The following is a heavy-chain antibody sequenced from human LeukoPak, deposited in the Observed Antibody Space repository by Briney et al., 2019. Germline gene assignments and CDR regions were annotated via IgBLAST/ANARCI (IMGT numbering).Heavy chain of an antibody. CDR2: IHADGTPT. CDR3: AKDQATRGNYYGRAFDI. V-gene: IGHV3-23*01. CDR1: GFTFNNYA. D-gene: IGHD3-22*01. Sequence: GGSLRLSCAASGFTFNNYAMSWVRQAQGKGLEWVSAIHADGTPTYDADSAKGRFTISRDNSKNTLYLQMNSLRAEDTAIYYCAKDQATRGNYYGRAFDIWGQGTMVTVSS. J-gene: IGHJ3*02.